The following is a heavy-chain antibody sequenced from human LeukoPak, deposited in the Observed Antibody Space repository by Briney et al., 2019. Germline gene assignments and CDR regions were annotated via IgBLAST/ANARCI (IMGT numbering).Heavy chain of an antibody. D-gene: IGHD6-19*01. CDR2: ISSSSYI. CDR3: ASVPGIAVAAPH. CDR1: GFTFSSYS. Sequence: GGSLRLSCAASGFTFSSYSMNWVRQAPGKGLEWVSSISSSSYIYYADSVKGRFTISRDNAKSSLYLQMNSLRAEDTAVYYCASVPGIAVAAPHWGQGTLVTVSS. J-gene: IGHJ4*02. V-gene: IGHV3-21*01.